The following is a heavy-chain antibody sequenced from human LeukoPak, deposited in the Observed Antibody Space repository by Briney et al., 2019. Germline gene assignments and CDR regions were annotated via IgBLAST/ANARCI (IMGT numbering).Heavy chain of an antibody. V-gene: IGHV1-69*13. D-gene: IGHD3-22*01. CDR3: AILPYYDSSGYSYYYYGMDV. Sequence: SVEVSCKASGGTFSSYAISWVRQAPGQGLEWMGGIIPIFGTANYAQKFQGRVTITADESTSTAYMELSSLRSEDTAVYYCAILPYYDSSGYSYYYYGMDVWGQGTTVTVSS. J-gene: IGHJ6*02. CDR2: IIPIFGTA. CDR1: GGTFSSYA.